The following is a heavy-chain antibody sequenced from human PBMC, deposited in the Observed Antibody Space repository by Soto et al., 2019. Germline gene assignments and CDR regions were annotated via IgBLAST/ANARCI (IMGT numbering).Heavy chain of an antibody. CDR2: IYYSGST. V-gene: IGHV4-30-4*01. D-gene: IGHD2-2*01. CDR1: GGSISSGDYY. Sequence: LSLTCTVSGGSISSGDYYWSWIRQPPGKGLEWIGYIYYSGSTYYNPSLKSRVTISVDTSKNQFSLKLSSVTAADTAVYYCARATIVLVPAAMISHWFDPWGQGPLVTVSS. J-gene: IGHJ5*02. CDR3: ARATIVLVPAAMISHWFDP.